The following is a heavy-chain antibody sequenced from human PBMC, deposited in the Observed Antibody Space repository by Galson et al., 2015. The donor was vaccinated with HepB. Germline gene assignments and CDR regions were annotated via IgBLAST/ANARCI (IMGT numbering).Heavy chain of an antibody. J-gene: IGHJ5*02. D-gene: IGHD3-10*01. CDR3: ARGPPFVDPLGTNWFTP. V-gene: IGHV3-48*02. Sequence: SLRLSCAGSGFTFSSYRMHWVRQAPGKGLEWLSDISGTSDIINYADSVKGRFTISRDNAKKSLYLQMNSLKDEDTAVYYCARGPPFVDPLGTNWFTPWGQGTLVTVSS. CDR2: ISGTSDII. CDR1: GFTFSSYR.